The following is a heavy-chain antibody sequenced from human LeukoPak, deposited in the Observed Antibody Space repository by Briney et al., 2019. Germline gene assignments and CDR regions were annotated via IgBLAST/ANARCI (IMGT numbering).Heavy chain of an antibody. CDR1: GASIRNYNNY. J-gene: IGHJ4*02. Sequence: PSETLSLTCIVSGASIRNYNNYWGWIRQPPGKGLEWIGSIYYSGSTYYNPSLKSRVTISVDTSKNQFSLKLSSVTAADTAVYYCARINKGPFDYWGQGTLVTVSS. CDR3: ARINKGPFDY. CDR2: IYYSGST. V-gene: IGHV4-39*01.